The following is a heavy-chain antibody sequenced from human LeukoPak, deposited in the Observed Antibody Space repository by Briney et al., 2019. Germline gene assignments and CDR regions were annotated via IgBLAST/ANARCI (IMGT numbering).Heavy chain of an antibody. CDR3: ARVSFGEQYRSRGDYFDY. D-gene: IGHD3-10*01. Sequence: ASVKVSCKASGGTFSSYAISWVRQAPGQGLEWMGRIIPILGIANYAQKFQGRVTITADKSTSTAYMELSSLRSEDTAVYYCARVSFGEQYRSRGDYFDYWGQGTLVTVSS. V-gene: IGHV1-69*04. CDR1: GGTFSSYA. J-gene: IGHJ4*02. CDR2: IIPILGIA.